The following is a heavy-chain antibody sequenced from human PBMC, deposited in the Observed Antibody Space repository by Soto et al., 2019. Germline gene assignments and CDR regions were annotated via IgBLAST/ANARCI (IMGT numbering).Heavy chain of an antibody. CDR1: GVSIHDSHSF. D-gene: IGHD2-15*01. CDR3: GRVVEGATRHTDFDS. V-gene: IGHV4-39*01. CDR2: MYYSGGA. Sequence: SETLSLTCAVSGVSIHDSHSFWGWIRQPPGKGLEFIGSMYYSGGANYNPSLKSRVTISLDTSKNQFSLTVNSVTAADTAIYYCGRVVEGATRHTDFDSWGQGTLVTVSS. J-gene: IGHJ5*01.